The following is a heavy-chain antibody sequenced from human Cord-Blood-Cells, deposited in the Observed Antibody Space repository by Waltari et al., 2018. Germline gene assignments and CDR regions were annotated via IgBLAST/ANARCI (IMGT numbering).Heavy chain of an antibody. CDR1: GYTLTELS. CDR3: ATEPAGATPPNSFFDY. V-gene: IGHV1-24*01. Sequence: QVQLVQSGAEVQKPGASVKVYCKVSGYTLTELSMHWVRPAPGKGLEWMGGFDPEDGETIYAQKFQGRVTMTEDTSTDTAYMELSSLRSEDTAVYYCATEPAGATPPNSFFDYWGQGTLVTVSS. D-gene: IGHD1-26*01. J-gene: IGHJ4*02. CDR2: FDPEDGET.